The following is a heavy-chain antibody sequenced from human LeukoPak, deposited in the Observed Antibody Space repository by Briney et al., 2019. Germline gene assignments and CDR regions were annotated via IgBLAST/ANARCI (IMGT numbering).Heavy chain of an antibody. CDR1: GYTFTGHH. V-gene: IGHV1-2*02. CDR3: ARAREESTGNYDAFDI. CDR2: IKPDSGDT. Sequence: ASVKVSCKASGYTFTGHHMHWVRQAPGQGLEGMGWIKPDSGDTNYAQRFHGRVTMTRDKSITTAYMELSRVRYDDTAVYYCARAREESTGNYDAFDIWGQGTMVTVSS. D-gene: IGHD1-1*01. J-gene: IGHJ3*02.